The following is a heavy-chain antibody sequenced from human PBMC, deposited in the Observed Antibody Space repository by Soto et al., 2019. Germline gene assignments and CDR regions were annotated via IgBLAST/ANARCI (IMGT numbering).Heavy chain of an antibody. CDR1: GGSISSGGYY. CDR2: ICSTGTT. D-gene: IGHD3-10*01. Sequence: SETLSVRWTVSGGSISSGGYYWSRLGRHPGKGLGWSGYICSTGTTYYNPPLKSRVTISVDTTKNQFSLKLSSVTAADTAVYYCARDTARAMVRIYYGMDVCGQGTTVT. J-gene: IGHJ6*02. CDR3: ARDTARAMVRIYYGMDV. V-gene: IGHV4-31*02.